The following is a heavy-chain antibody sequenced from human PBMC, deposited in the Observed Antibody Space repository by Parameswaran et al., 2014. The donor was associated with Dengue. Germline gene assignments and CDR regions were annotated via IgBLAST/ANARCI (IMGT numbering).Heavy chain of an antibody. V-gene: IGHV1-8*01. D-gene: IGHD6-19*01. CDR2: INPHNSHT. CDR3: TRVTPGMSNGWFGDY. J-gene: IGHJ4*02. Sequence: WVRQAPGQGLEWMAWINPHNSHTGSAHKFQGRVTMTSNTSINTAYMELSSLRSEDTAVYYCTRVTPGMSNGWFGDYWGQGTLVTVSS.